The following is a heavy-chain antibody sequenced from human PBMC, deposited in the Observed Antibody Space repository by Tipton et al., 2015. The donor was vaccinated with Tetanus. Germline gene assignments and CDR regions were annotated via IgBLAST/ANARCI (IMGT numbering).Heavy chain of an antibody. CDR2: ISSSSSYI. J-gene: IGHJ6*02. D-gene: IGHD5-12*01. Sequence: QLVQSGGGLVQPGWSLRLSCAASGFTFSSYSMNWVRQAPGKGLEWVSSISSSSSYIYYADSVKGRFTISRDTAKNSLYLQMNSLRAEDTAVYYCARENGGYDYVCCYGMDVWGQGTTVTVSS. V-gene: IGHV3-21*01. CDR3: ARENGGYDYVCCYGMDV. CDR1: GFTFSSYS.